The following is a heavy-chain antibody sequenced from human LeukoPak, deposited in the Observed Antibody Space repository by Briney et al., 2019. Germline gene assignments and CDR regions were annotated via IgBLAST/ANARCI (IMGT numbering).Heavy chain of an antibody. CDR1: GYTFTSYG. V-gene: IGHV1-18*01. Sequence: ASVKVSCKASGYTFTSYGISWVRQAPGQGLEWMGWISAYNGNTNYAQKLQGRVTMTTDTSTSTAYMELRSLRSDDTAVYYCARLPPTMVRGVTTIYYYYYYMDVWGKGITVTVSS. CDR2: ISAYNGNT. D-gene: IGHD3-10*01. J-gene: IGHJ6*03. CDR3: ARLPPTMVRGVTTIYYYYYYMDV.